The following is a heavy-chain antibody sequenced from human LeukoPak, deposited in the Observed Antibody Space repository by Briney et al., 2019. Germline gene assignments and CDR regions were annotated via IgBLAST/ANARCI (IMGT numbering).Heavy chain of an antibody. Sequence: SGGSLRLSCAASGFTFSDYAMNWVRQAPGKGLEWVSDISGDGGRTFYADSVKGRFTISRDTATNTLYLQMTSLRAEDTAVYYCAKAPRGFQWFVDSWGQGTLVTVSS. CDR2: ISGDGGRT. D-gene: IGHD3-22*01. CDR1: GFTFSDYA. CDR3: AKAPRGFQWFVDS. J-gene: IGHJ4*02. V-gene: IGHV3-23*01.